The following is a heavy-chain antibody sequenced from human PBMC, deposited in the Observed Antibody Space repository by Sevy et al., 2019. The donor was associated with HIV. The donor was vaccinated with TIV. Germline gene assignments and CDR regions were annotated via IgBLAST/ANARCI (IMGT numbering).Heavy chain of an antibody. D-gene: IGHD3-3*01. CDR3: AREEWLKFFDY. CDR1: GYTISTYY. J-gene: IGHJ4*02. V-gene: IGHV1-46*01. CDR2: INPSGGST. Sequence: ASVKVSCKASGYTISTYYMHWVRQAPGQGLEWRGIINPSGGSTDYAQKFQGRVSMTRDTSTSTVYMELSSLRSEDTAVYYCAREEWLKFFDYWGQGTLVTVSS.